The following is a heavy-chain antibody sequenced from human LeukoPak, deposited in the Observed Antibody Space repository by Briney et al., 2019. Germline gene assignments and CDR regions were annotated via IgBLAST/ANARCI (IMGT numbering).Heavy chain of an antibody. Sequence: GGSLRLSCAASGFTFSSYAMSWVRQAPGKGLEWVSAISGSGGSTYYADSVKGRFTISRDNSKNTLYLQMNSLRAEDTAVYYRAKDPRVVPAANWFDPWGQGTLVTVSS. CDR1: GFTFSSYA. V-gene: IGHV3-23*01. CDR3: AKDPRVVPAANWFDP. D-gene: IGHD2-2*01. J-gene: IGHJ5*02. CDR2: ISGSGGST.